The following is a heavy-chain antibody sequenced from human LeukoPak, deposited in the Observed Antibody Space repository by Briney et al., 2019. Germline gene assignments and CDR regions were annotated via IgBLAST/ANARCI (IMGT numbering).Heavy chain of an antibody. J-gene: IGHJ3*02. CDR3: ARDGRRVERWLQSRAFDAFDI. V-gene: IGHV4-39*02. CDR1: GGSITSSRYY. Sequence: SSETLSLTCTVSGGSITSSRYYWGWIRQPPGKGLEWVGSVFYSGNAYYNPSLKSRVTISVDTSKSQFSLRLNSVTATDTAVYYCARDGRRVERWLQSRAFDAFDIWGQGTMVTVSS. CDR2: VFYSGNA. D-gene: IGHD5-24*01.